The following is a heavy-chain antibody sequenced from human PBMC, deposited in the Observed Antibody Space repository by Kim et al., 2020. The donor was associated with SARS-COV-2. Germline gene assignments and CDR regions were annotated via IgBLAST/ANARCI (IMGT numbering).Heavy chain of an antibody. CDR3: AKDERPYDILTGYPSGY. J-gene: IGHJ4*02. CDR2: LWYDGSNK. D-gene: IGHD3-9*01. V-gene: IGHV3-33*06. CDR1: GFTFSSYG. Sequence: GGSLRLSCAASGFTFSSYGMHWVRQAPGKGLEWVAVLWYDGSNKYYADSVKGRFTISRDNSKNTLYLQMNSLRAEDTAVYYCAKDERPYDILTGYPSGYWGQGTLVTVSS.